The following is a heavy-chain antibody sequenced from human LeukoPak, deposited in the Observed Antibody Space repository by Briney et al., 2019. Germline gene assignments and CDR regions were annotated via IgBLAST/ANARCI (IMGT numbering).Heavy chain of an antibody. V-gene: IGHV3-7*05. J-gene: IGHJ5*02. CDR2: IRQDGSEK. CDR1: GFTFSNYW. CDR3: ARENVDYDFWSGYPNWFDP. D-gene: IGHD3-3*01. Sequence: GGSLRLSCAAYGFTFSNYWMGWVRQAPGKGLEWVANIRQDGSEKYYVDSVKGRFTISRDNAKKSLYLQMNSLRAEDTAVYYCARENVDYDFWSGYPNWFDPWGQGTLVTVSS.